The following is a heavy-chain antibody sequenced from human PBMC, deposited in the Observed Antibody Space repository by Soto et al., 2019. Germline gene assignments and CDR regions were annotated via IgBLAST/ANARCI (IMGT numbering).Heavy chain of an antibody. CDR2: ISDDGSHT. CDR3: AMNGLMGVTNLAAD. V-gene: IGHV3-30*03. CDR1: GFTFSTYG. J-gene: IGHJ4*02. Sequence: QVQLVESGGGVVQPGRSLSLSCAASGFTFSTYGMHWVRQAPGKWLEWVAVISDDGSHTYYADSVKGRFTVSRDNSKNTLYLQMNSPRAEDTAVLYCAMNGLMGVTNLAADWGQGTLVTVSS. D-gene: IGHD2-21*02.